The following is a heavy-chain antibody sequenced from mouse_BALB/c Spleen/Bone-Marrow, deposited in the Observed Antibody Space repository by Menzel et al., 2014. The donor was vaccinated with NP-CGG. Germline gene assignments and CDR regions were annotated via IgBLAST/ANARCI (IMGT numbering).Heavy chain of an antibody. J-gene: IGHJ2*01. CDR2: INPGSGGT. V-gene: IGHV1-54*01. D-gene: IGHD2-1*01. CDR3: ARIYYGNYY. Sequence: QVQLKESGAELVRPGTSVKVSCKASGYAFTNYLIEWVKRRPGQGLEWIGVINPGSGGTNYNEKFKGKATLTADKSSSTAYMQLSSLTSDDSAVYFCARIYYGNYYWGQGTTLTVSS. CDR1: GYAFTNYL.